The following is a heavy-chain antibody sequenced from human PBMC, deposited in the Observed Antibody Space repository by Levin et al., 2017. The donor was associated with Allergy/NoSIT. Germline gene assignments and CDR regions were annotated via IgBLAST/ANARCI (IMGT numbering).Heavy chain of an antibody. V-gene: IGHV4-59*01. CDR3: ASTVTTGSVRDFGFDY. CDR2: IYYSGST. CDR1: GGSISSYY. Sequence: PSETLSLTCTVSGGSISSYYWSWIRQPPGKGLEWIGYIYYSGSTNYNPSLKSRVTISVDTSKNQFSLKLSSVTAADTAVYYCASTVTTGSVRDFGFDYWGQGTLVTVSS. J-gene: IGHJ4*02. D-gene: IGHD4-17*01.